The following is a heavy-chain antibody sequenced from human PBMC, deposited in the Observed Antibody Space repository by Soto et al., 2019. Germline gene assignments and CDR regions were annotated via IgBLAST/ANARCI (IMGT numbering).Heavy chain of an antibody. V-gene: IGHV4-34*01. CDR3: ARGATGYCSSTSSPRMYYYYYGMDV. CDR1: GGSFSGYY. CDR2: INHSGST. Sequence: QVQLQQWGAGLLQPSETLSLTCAVYGGSFSGYYWSWIRQPPGKGLEWIGEINHSGSTNYNPSLKKRVTISVHTSKNQFSLKLSSVTAADTAVYYCARGATGYCSSTSSPRMYYYYYGMDVWGQGTTVTVSS. J-gene: IGHJ6*02. D-gene: IGHD2-2*01.